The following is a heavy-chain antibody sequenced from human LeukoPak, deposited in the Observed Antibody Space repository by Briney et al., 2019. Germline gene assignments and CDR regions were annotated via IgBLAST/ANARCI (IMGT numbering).Heavy chain of an antibody. CDR1: GGSISNYY. V-gene: IGHV4-59*01. J-gene: IGHJ2*01. D-gene: IGHD7-27*01. Sequence: SETLSLTCTVSGGSISNYYWSWIRQPPGKGLEWIGYIHYSGNTNYNPSLKSRVTISVDTSKNQFSLELSSVTAADTAVYYCARDRTGEMFWYFDLWGRGTLATVPS. CDR3: ARDRTGEMFWYFDL. CDR2: IHYSGNT.